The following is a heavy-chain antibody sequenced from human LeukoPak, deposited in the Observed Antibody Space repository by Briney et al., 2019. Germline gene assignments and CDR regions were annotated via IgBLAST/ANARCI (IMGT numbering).Heavy chain of an antibody. Sequence: SETLSLTCTVSGGSISSYYWSWIRQPPGKGLEWIGYIYTSGSTNYNPSLKSRVTISVDTSKNQFSLKLSSVTAADTAVYYCARSSSGWYSLFDYWGQGTLVTVSS. CDR1: GGSISSYY. J-gene: IGHJ4*02. D-gene: IGHD6-19*01. CDR2: IYTSGST. CDR3: ARSSSGWYSLFDY. V-gene: IGHV4-4*09.